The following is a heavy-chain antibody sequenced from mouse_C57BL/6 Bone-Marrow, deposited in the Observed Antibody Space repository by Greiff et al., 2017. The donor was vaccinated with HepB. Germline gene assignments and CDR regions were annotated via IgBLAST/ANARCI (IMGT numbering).Heavy chain of an antibody. J-gene: IGHJ2*01. CDR3: AREGGPYGNYDY. D-gene: IGHD2-1*01. CDR1: GYTFTSYW. CDR2: INPSNGGT. Sequence: QVQLQQPGPELVKPGASVKLSCKASGYTFTSYWMHWVKQRPGQGLEWIGNINPSNGGTNYNEKFKSKATLTVDKSSSTAYMQLSSLTSEDSAVYYCAREGGPYGNYDYWGQGTTLTVSS. V-gene: IGHV1-53*01.